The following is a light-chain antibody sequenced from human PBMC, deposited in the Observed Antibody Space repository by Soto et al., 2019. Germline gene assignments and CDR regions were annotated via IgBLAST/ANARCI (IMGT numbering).Light chain of an antibody. V-gene: IGLV1-40*01. Sequence: QSVLTQPPSVSGAPGQRVTISCTGSSSNIGADYDVHWYQQPPGTAPKLLIYGNSNRPSGVPDRFSGSKSGTSASLAITGLQAEDDACYYSQSYDSRLSAVVFGGGTKLTVL. CDR1: SSNIGADYD. CDR2: GNS. CDR3: QSYDSRLSAVV. J-gene: IGLJ3*02.